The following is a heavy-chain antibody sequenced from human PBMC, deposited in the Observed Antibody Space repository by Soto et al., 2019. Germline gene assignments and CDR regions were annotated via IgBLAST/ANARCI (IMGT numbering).Heavy chain of an antibody. CDR1: GFTFSSYG. V-gene: IGHV3-30*18. Sequence: ESGGGVVQPGRSLRLSCAASGFTFSSYGMHWVRQAPGKGLEWVAVISYDGSNKYYADSVKGRFTISRDNSKNTLYLQMNSLRAEDTAVYYCTKRLRPFYYYYGMDVWGQGTTVTVSS. CDR3: TKRLRPFYYYYGMDV. D-gene: IGHD4-17*01. J-gene: IGHJ6*02. CDR2: ISYDGSNK.